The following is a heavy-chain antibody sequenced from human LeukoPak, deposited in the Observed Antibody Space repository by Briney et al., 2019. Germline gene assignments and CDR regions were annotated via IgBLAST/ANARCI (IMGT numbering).Heavy chain of an antibody. V-gene: IGHV1-18*01. J-gene: IGHJ3*02. CDR1: GYTFTSYG. CDR3: ARRRYSSGYLGAFDI. D-gene: IGHD3-22*01. Sequence: ASVKVSCKASGYTFTSYGISWVRQAPGQGLEWMGWISAYNGNTNYAQKLQGRVTMTTDTSTSTAYMELRSLRSDDTAVYYCARRRYSSGYLGAFDIWGQGTMVTVSS. CDR2: ISAYNGNT.